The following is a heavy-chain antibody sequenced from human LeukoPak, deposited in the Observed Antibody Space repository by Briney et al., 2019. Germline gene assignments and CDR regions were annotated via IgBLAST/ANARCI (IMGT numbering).Heavy chain of an antibody. Sequence: GGSLRLSCAASVFTFSDYSMNWVRQAPGKGLEWVASISTVSTYTFYAESLKGRISISRDNAKNSLILQMSSLRADDTAVYYCTRDGSGFYYYYYMDVWGKGTTVTVSS. CDR1: VFTFSDYS. J-gene: IGHJ6*03. CDR3: TRDGSGFYYYYYMDV. CDR2: ISTVSTYT. D-gene: IGHD6-25*01. V-gene: IGHV3-21*01.